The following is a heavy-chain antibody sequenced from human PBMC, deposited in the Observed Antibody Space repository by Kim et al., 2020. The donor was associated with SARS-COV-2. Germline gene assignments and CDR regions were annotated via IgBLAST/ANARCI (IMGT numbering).Heavy chain of an antibody. Sequence: GGSLRLSCAASGFTFSSYGMHWVRQAPGKGLEWVAIISYDGTTKYYADSVKGRFTISRDNSKNTVYLQMNSLGAEDTAVYYCAKDQNQQRLVDYFDCWGQGILVTDSS. CDR3: AKDQNQQRLVDYFDC. J-gene: IGHJ4*02. V-gene: IGHV3-30*18. D-gene: IGHD6-13*01. CDR1: GFTFSSYG. CDR2: ISYDGTTK.